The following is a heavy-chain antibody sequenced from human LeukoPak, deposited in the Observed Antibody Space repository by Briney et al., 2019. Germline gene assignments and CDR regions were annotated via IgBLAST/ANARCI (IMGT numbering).Heavy chain of an antibody. Sequence: GGSLRLSCAASGFTFSSYAMSWVGQAPGKGLEWVSAISGSGGSTYYADSVKGRFTISRDNAKNSLYLQMNSLRAEDTALYYCAKALAVAGTPDAFDIWGQGTMVTVSS. D-gene: IGHD6-19*01. J-gene: IGHJ3*02. V-gene: IGHV3-23*01. CDR3: AKALAVAGTPDAFDI. CDR2: ISGSGGST. CDR1: GFTFSSYA.